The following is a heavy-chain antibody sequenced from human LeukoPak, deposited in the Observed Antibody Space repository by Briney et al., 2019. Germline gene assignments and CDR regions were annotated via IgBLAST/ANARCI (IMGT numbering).Heavy chain of an antibody. CDR2: TSYDGSNK. CDR3: ARDVPWFDP. J-gene: IGHJ5*02. Sequence: GGSLKLSCAASGFTFSSYAMHWVRQAPGKGLEWVAVTSYDGSNKYYADSVKGRFTISRDNSKNTLYLQMDSLRAEDTAVYYCARDVPWFDPWGQGTLVTVSS. CDR1: GFTFSSYA. V-gene: IGHV3-30-3*01.